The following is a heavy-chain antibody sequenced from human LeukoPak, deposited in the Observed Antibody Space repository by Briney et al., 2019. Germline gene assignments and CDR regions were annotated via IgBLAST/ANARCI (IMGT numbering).Heavy chain of an antibody. CDR2: ISSSGTTI. V-gene: IGHV3-48*03. J-gene: IGHJ4*02. D-gene: IGHD1-26*01. Sequence: PGGSLRLSCAASGFTFSSYEMNWVRQAPGKGLEWVSYISSSGTTIYYADSVKGRFTISRDNSKNTLYLQMNSLRAEDTAVYYCAHRIVGATGEDYWGQGTLVTVSS. CDR1: GFTFSSYE. CDR3: AHRIVGATGEDY.